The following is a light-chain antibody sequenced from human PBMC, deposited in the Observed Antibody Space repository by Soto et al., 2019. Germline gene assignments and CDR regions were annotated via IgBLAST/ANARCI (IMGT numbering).Light chain of an antibody. J-gene: IGKJ4*01. V-gene: IGKV1-39*01. Sequence: QMTQSPSSLFASVGDRVTITCRASQSISSHLNWYQQKVGQTPRLLIYAASTLQSEVPPRFSGSGSGTECTLTITGLPREDFATYYSQPSHSAPLTCGGGTKIQI. CDR1: QSISSH. CDR2: AAS. CDR3: QPSHSAPLT.